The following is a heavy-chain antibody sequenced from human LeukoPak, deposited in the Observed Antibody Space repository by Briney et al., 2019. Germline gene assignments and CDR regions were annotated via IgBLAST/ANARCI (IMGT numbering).Heavy chain of an antibody. D-gene: IGHD3-22*01. V-gene: IGHV3-15*01. CDR1: GFTFSNAW. CDR2: IKSKTDGGTT. Sequence: GGSLRLSCAASGFTFSNAWMSWVRQAPGKGLEWVGRIKSKTDGGTTDYAAPVKGRFTISRDDSKNTLYLQMNSLKTEDTAVYYCTTDGYYYDSSGYPYDAFDIWGQGTMVTVSS. CDR3: TTDGYYYDSSGYPYDAFDI. J-gene: IGHJ3*02.